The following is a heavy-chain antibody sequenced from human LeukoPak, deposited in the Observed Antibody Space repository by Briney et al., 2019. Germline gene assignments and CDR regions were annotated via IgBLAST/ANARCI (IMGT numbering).Heavy chain of an antibody. CDR1: GGSFSGYY. D-gene: IGHD2-15*01. CDR2: INHSGST. V-gene: IGHV4-34*01. CDR3: ARALRLLRYFQH. J-gene: IGHJ1*01. Sequence: PSETLSLTCAVYGGSFSGYYWSWIRQPPGKGLEWIGEINHSGSTNYNPSLKSRVTISVDTSKNQFSLKLSSVTAADTAVYYCARALRLLRYFQHWGQGTLVTVSS.